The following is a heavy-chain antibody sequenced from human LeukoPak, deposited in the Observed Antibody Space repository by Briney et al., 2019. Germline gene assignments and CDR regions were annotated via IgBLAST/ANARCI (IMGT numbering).Heavy chain of an antibody. CDR3: ARVLKYYYGSGSYYKRYPYYYYGMDV. CDR1: GYSISSGYY. V-gene: IGHV4-61*01. J-gene: IGHJ6*02. Sequence: SETLSLTCSVSGYSISSGYYWSWIRQPPGKGLEWIGYIYYSGSTNYNPSLKSRVTISVDTSKNQFSLKLSSVTAADTAVYYCARVLKYYYGSGSYYKRYPYYYYGMDVWGQGTTVTVSS. CDR2: IYYSGST. D-gene: IGHD3-10*01.